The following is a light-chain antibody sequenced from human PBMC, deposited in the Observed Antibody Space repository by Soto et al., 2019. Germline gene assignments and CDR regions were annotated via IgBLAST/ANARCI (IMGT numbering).Light chain of an antibody. V-gene: IGKV1-5*03. CDR2: KAS. CDR3: HQYNNWPPWT. J-gene: IGKJ1*01. Sequence: DIQMTQSPSTLSASVGDRVTITCRASQFVSSFFGWYQQKPGKVPKLLIYKASSLESGVPARFSGSGSGTEFTLTISSLQSEDFAVYYCHQYNNWPPWTFGQGTKVDIK. CDR1: QFVSSF.